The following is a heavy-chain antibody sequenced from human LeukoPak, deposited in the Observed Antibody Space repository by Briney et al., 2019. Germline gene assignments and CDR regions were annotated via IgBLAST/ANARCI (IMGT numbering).Heavy chain of an antibody. Sequence: PGGSLRPSCAASEFTFSNYWMNWVRQAPGKGLEWVANIKQDGSEKYYVDSVKGRFTISRDNAKNSLYLQMNSLRAEDTAVYYCARDRRYSYIDYWGQGTLVTVSS. V-gene: IGHV3-7*04. D-gene: IGHD5-18*01. J-gene: IGHJ4*02. CDR1: EFTFSNYW. CDR3: ARDRRYSYIDY. CDR2: IKQDGSEK.